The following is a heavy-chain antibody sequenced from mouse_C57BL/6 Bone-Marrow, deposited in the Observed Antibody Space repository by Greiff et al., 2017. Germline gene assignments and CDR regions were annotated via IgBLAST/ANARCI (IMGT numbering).Heavy chain of an antibody. CDR1: GYTFTSYW. Sequence: QVQLQQPGAELVKPGASVKLSCKASGYTFTSYWMQWVKQRPGQGLEWIGEIDPSDSYTNYNQKFKGKATLTVDTSSSTAYMQLSSLTSEDSAVYYWARDGYYPLAYWGQGTLGNGSA. CDR2: IDPSDSYT. V-gene: IGHV1-50*01. D-gene: IGHD2-3*01. J-gene: IGHJ3*01. CDR3: ARDGYYPLAY.